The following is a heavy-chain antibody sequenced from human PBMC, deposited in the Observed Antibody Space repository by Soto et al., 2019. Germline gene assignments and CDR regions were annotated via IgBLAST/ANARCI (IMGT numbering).Heavy chain of an antibody. CDR1: GFTFTSSA. CDR2: LVVGSGNT. D-gene: IGHD4-17*01. J-gene: IGHJ4*02. CDR3: AALRCNDGAYVTDY. Sequence: QMQLVQSGPEVKKPGTSVKVSCKASGFTFTSSAVQWVRQARGQRLEWIGWLVVGSGNTNYAQKFQATVNITRDMSTSTAYMVTSSLSSDATAVYYSAALRCNDGAYVTDYCVRGTLVTVCS. V-gene: IGHV1-58*01.